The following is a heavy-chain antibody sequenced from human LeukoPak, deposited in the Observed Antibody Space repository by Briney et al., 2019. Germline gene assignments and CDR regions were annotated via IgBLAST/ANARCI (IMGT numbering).Heavy chain of an antibody. CDR2: IYYGGST. J-gene: IGHJ4*02. V-gene: IGHV4-59*12. CDR3: ARASSVGAVLRFDY. D-gene: IGHD6-13*01. CDR1: GGSISSYY. Sequence: SETLSLTCTVSGGSISSYYWSWIRQPPGKGLEWIGYIYYGGSTNYNPSLKSRVTISVDAPKNQFSLKLSSVTAADTAVYYCARASSVGAVLRFDYWGQGTLVTVSS.